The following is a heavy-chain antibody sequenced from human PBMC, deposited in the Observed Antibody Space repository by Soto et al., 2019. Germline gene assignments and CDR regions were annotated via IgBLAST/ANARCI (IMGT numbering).Heavy chain of an antibody. Sequence: PGESLKISCKGSGYSFAGYWITWVRQKPGKGLEWMGRIDPSDSQTYYSPSFRGHVTISAAKSITTVFLQWSSLRASDTAMYYCARQIYDSDTGPNFQYYFDSWGQGTPVTVSS. V-gene: IGHV5-10-1*01. CDR1: GYSFAGYW. J-gene: IGHJ4*02. D-gene: IGHD3-22*01. CDR3: ARQIYDSDTGPNFQYYFDS. CDR2: IDPSDSQT.